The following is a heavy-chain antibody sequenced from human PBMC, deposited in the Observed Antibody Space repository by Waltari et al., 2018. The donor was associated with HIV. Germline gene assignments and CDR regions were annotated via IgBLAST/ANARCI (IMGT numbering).Heavy chain of an antibody. CDR2: INHSGIT. CDR3: ARGHFNCGGDCFREGVGY. V-gene: IGHV4-34*01. CDR1: GGSFSGYY. Sequence: QVQLQQWGAGLLKPSETLSLTCAVYGGSFSGYYWSWIRQPPGKGLEWIGEINHSGITNYNPSLKSRVTLSVDTSKNQFSLKLSSVTAADTAVYYCARGHFNCGGDCFREGVGYWGQGTLVTVSS. D-gene: IGHD2-21*02. J-gene: IGHJ4*02.